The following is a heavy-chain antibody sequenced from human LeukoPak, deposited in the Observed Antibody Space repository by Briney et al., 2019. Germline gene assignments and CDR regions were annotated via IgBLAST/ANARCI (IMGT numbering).Heavy chain of an antibody. D-gene: IGHD5-18*01. CDR1: GGSINSYY. Sequence: SETLSLTCTVPGGSINSYYWSWIRQPPGKGLEWIGSFYYIQRTNYNPSLKSRVTISVDTSKNQLSLKLSSVTAADTAVYYCARTSVDTSMVRGEYYYYYYYGMDVWGQGTTVTVSS. CDR3: ARTSVDTSMVRGEYYYYYYYGMDV. J-gene: IGHJ6*02. CDR2: FYYIQRT. V-gene: IGHV4-59*01.